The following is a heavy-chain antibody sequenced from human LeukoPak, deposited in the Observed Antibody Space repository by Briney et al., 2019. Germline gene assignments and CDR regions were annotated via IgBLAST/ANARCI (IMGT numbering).Heavy chain of an antibody. Sequence: GGSLRLSCAASGFTFSSYGMHWVRQAPGNGPEWVAFIRYDGSNKYYADSVKGRFTISRDNSKNTLYLQMNSLRAEDTAVYYCAKRRGYYGSGVNTYYFDYWGQGTLVTVSS. CDR1: GFTFSSYG. V-gene: IGHV3-30*02. D-gene: IGHD3-10*01. CDR3: AKRRGYYGSGVNTYYFDY. CDR2: IRYDGSNK. J-gene: IGHJ4*02.